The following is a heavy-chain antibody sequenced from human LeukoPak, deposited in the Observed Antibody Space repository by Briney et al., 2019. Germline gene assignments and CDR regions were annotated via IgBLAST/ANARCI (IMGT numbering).Heavy chain of an antibody. J-gene: IGHJ4*02. V-gene: IGHV4-61*08. CDR1: GDPITGYSDY. Sequence: TTSETLSLTCTVSGDPITGYSDYKWTWLRQSPEKGLEWIGYIYYSGSTNYNPSLKSRVTISVDTSKNQFSLKLTSVTAADTAVYYCVREYSGFDYWGQGTLVTVSS. D-gene: IGHD1-26*01. CDR3: VREYSGFDY. CDR2: IYYSGST.